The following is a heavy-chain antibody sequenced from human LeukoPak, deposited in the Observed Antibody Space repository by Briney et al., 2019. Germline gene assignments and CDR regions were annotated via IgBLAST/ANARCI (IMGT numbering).Heavy chain of an antibody. Sequence: SQTLSLTCTVSGGSISSGGYYWSWIRQHPGKGLEWIGYIYYSGGTYYNPSLKSRVTISVDTSKNQFSLKLSSVTAADTAVYYCARDTGIAARGIFDYWGQGTLVTVSS. V-gene: IGHV4-31*03. CDR2: IYYSGGT. CDR1: GGSISSGGYY. CDR3: ARDTGIAARGIFDY. D-gene: IGHD6-13*01. J-gene: IGHJ4*02.